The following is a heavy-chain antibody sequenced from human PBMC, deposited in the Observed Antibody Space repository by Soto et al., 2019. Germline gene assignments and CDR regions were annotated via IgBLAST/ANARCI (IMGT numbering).Heavy chain of an antibody. Sequence: QVQLQESGPGLVKPSETLSLTCSVSFNSVSDFHWGWIRHSPGKGLEWIGDISYSGTSNYNPSLKSRLSMSLDTSKNQSSLKVTSVTAADTSIYYSARAKHYHDSGSHFFIDPWGQVTLVTVSS. CDR3: ARAKHYHDSGSHFFIDP. V-gene: IGHV4-59*02. CDR1: FNSVSDFH. CDR2: ISYSGTS. J-gene: IGHJ5*02. D-gene: IGHD3-10*01.